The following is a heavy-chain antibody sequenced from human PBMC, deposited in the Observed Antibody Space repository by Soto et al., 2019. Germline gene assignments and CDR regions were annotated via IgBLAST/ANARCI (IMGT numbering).Heavy chain of an antibody. V-gene: IGHV2-5*02. CDR2: IYWDDDK. Sequence: QITLKESGPTLVKPTQTLTLTCTFSGFSLNTYGVGVGWIRQPPGKALEWLALIYWDDDKRYSPSLESRLTITKDTSRNQVVLTMPNMDPVDTATYYCAHRLSGYSWDGGYFDYWGQGTLVTVSS. CDR1: GFSLNTYGVG. CDR3: AHRLSGYSWDGGYFDY. J-gene: IGHJ4*02. D-gene: IGHD1-1*01.